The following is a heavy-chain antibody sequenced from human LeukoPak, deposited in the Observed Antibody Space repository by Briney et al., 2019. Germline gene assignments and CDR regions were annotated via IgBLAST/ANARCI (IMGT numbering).Heavy chain of an antibody. CDR3: ARDLPKDY. J-gene: IGHJ4*02. CDR2: IKQDGSEK. V-gene: IGHV3-7*01. CDR1: GFTFSNYW. Sequence: GGSLRLSCVASGFTFSNYWMTWVRQAPGKGLEWVANIKQDGSEKYYVDSVKGRFTISRDNSKNTLYLQMNSLRAEDTAVYYCARDLPKDYWGQGTLVTVSS. D-gene: IGHD2-2*01.